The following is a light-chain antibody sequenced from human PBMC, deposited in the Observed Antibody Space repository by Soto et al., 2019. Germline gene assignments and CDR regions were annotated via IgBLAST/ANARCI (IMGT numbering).Light chain of an antibody. Sequence: EIVLTQSPGTLSLSPGERATLTCRASQSVSCSYLAWYQQKPGQAPRLLIYGASSRATGIPDRFSGSGSGTDFTLTISRLEPEYFAVYYCQQYGSSRPFGQGTKVEIK. V-gene: IGKV3-20*01. CDR2: GAS. J-gene: IGKJ1*01. CDR3: QQYGSSRP. CDR1: QSVSCSY.